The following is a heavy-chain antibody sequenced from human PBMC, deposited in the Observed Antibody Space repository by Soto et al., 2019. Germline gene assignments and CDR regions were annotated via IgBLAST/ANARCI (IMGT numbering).Heavy chain of an antibody. CDR2: ISAYNGNT. CDR3: ARVASGITIFGVVPPHYYYYMDV. J-gene: IGHJ6*03. Sequence: ASVKVSCKASGYTFTSYGISWVRQAPGQGLEWMGWISAYNGNTNYAQKLQGRVTMTTDTSTSTAYMELRSLRSDDTAVYYCARVASGITIFGVVPPHYYYYMDVWGKGTTVTVSS. CDR1: GYTFTSYG. V-gene: IGHV1-18*01. D-gene: IGHD3-3*01.